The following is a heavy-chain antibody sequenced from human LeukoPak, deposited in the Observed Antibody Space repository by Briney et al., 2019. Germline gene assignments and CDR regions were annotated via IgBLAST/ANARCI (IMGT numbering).Heavy chain of an antibody. CDR2: MHPGNGNT. V-gene: IGHV1-2*02. D-gene: IGHD2-21*02. J-gene: IGHJ4*02. CDR3: AREGSYCVGGDCYSFDF. Sequence: ASVKVSCNASGYRFISNSIQWVRQAPGLRPGWMGWMHPGNGNTRYEEKFQGRVTMTRDTSINTAYMDLSGLRSDDTAVYYCAREGSYCVGGDCYSFDFWGQGTPITVSS. CDR1: GYRFISNS.